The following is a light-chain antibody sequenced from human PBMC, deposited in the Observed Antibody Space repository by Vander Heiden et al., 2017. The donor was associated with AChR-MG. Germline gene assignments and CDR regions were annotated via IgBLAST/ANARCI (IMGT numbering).Light chain of an antibody. CDR2: GAS. V-gene: IGKV3-15*01. CDR1: QSVSSN. Sequence: EIVMPQSPATLSVSPGERATLSCRATQSVSSNLAWYQQMPGQAPRLLIYGASTRATGIPARFSGSGSGTEFTLTINSLQSDDLAVYYCQQYNSWPRTFGQGTKLDIK. J-gene: IGKJ2*01. CDR3: QQYNSWPRT.